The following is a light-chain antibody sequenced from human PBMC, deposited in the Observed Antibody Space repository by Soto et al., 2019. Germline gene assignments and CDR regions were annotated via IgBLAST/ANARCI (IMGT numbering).Light chain of an antibody. V-gene: IGKV3-20*01. CDR2: GAS. J-gene: IGKJ1*01. Sequence: EIVLTQSPGTLSLSPGESATLSCRASQSVSSSYLAWYQQKPGQATRLLIYGASSRATGIPDRFSGSGSGTDFTLTISRLEPEDFAVYYCQQYGSSPLTFGHGTKVEIK. CDR3: QQYGSSPLT. CDR1: QSVSSSY.